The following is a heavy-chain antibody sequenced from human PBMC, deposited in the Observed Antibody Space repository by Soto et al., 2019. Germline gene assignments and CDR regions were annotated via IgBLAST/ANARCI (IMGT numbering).Heavy chain of an antibody. Sequence: GSLSPACAASGFTFSSYAMHWVRQAPGKGLEWVAVISYDGSNKYYADSVKGRFTISRDNSKNTLYLQMNSLRAEDTVVYYCARDGAYYYYYGTDVWGQGTTVNV. CDR3: ARDGAYYYYYGTDV. J-gene: IGHJ6*02. CDR1: GFTFSSYA. D-gene: IGHD1-26*01. V-gene: IGHV3-30-3*01. CDR2: ISYDGSNK.